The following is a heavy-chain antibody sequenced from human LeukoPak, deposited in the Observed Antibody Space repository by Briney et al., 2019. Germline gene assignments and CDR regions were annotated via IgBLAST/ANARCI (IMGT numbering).Heavy chain of an antibody. Sequence: GGSLRLSCAASGFTFSSYSMNWVRQAPGKGLEWVSSISSSSSYIYYADSVKGRFTISRDNAKNSLYLQMDSLRAEDTAIYYCTTDHVGATVEFDSWGQGTLVTVSS. J-gene: IGHJ4*02. CDR1: GFTFSSYS. CDR2: ISSSSSYI. V-gene: IGHV3-21*01. CDR3: TTDHVGATVEFDS. D-gene: IGHD1-26*01.